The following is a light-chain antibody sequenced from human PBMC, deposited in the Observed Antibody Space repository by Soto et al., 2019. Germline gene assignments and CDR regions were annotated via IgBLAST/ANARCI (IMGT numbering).Light chain of an antibody. Sequence: IVLSLSLATLSLSPGERATLSCRASQSVSSYLAWYQQKPGQAPRLLIYDASNRATGIPARFSGSGSGTDFTLTISSLEPEDFAVYYCQQRSNWPRPITFGQGGRLEIK. V-gene: IGKV3-11*01. J-gene: IGKJ5*01. CDR2: DAS. CDR3: QQRSNWPRPIT. CDR1: QSVSSY.